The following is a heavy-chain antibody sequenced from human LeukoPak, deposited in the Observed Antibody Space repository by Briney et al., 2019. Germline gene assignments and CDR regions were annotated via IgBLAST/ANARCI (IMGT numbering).Heavy chain of an antibody. CDR3: ARGGLWRVVVITTPPLIYFDY. J-gene: IGHJ4*02. CDR1: GGSFSGYY. CDR2: INHSGST. Sequence: SETLSLTCAVYGGSFSGYYWSWIRQPPGKGLEWIGEINHSGSTNYNPSLTSPVTISVDTSKNQFSLKLSSVTAADTAVYYCARGGLWRVVVITTPPLIYFDYWGQGTMVTVSS. V-gene: IGHV4-34*01. D-gene: IGHD3-22*01.